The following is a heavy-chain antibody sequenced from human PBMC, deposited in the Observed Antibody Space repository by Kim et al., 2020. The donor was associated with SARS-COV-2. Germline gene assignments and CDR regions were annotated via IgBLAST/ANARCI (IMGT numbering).Heavy chain of an antibody. D-gene: IGHD2-2*01. V-gene: IGHV1-69*13. CDR3: ARSYCSSTSCYDFVGYYFVY. J-gene: IGHJ4*02. CDR2: IIPIFGTA. CDR1: GGTFSSYA. Sequence: SVKVSCKASGGTFSSYAISWVRQAPGQGLEWMGGIIPIFGTANYAQKFQGRVTITADESTSTAYMELSSLRSEDTAVYYCARSYCSSTSCYDFVGYYFVYWGQGTLVTVSS.